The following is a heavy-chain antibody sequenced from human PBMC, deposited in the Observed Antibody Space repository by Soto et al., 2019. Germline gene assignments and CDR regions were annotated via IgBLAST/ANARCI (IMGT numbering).Heavy chain of an antibody. Sequence: EVQLVESGGGLVQPGGSLKLSCAASGFTFSSFEMNWVRQAPGKGLEWVSYISNSGRIIYYADSVKGRFTISRDDAKNSLYLQMNSLRAEDTAVYYCARECGTSIAAAFDYWGQGTLVTVSS. D-gene: IGHD6-6*01. CDR3: ARECGTSIAAAFDY. CDR1: GFTFSSFE. CDR2: ISNSGRII. V-gene: IGHV3-48*03. J-gene: IGHJ4*02.